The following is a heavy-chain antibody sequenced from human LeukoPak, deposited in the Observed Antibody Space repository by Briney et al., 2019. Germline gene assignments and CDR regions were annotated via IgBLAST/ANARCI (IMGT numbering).Heavy chain of an antibody. J-gene: IGHJ4*02. CDR3: AKGGKWDVTPFDY. CDR2: ISGGGGST. Sequence: GGSLRLSCAASGFTFTSYSMNWVRQAPGKGLEWVSTISGGGGSTYYADSVKGRFTISRDNSKNTLYLQVNSLRAEDTAVYYCAKGGKWDVTPFDYWGQGTLATVSS. D-gene: IGHD1-26*01. V-gene: IGHV3-23*01. CDR1: GFTFTSYS.